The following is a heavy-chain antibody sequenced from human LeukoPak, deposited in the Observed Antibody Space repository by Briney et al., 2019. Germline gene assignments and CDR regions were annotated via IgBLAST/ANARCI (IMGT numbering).Heavy chain of an antibody. Sequence: ASVKVSCKASGYTFTSYAMHWVRQAPGQRLEWMGWINAGNGNTKYSQKFQGRVTITRDTSASTAYMELSSLRSEDTAVYYCARDSFPGAFGGATGYYYGMDVWGKGTTVTVSS. J-gene: IGHJ6*04. CDR1: GYTFTSYA. CDR2: INAGNGNT. D-gene: IGHD3-16*01. CDR3: ARDSFPGAFGGATGYYYGMDV. V-gene: IGHV1-3*01.